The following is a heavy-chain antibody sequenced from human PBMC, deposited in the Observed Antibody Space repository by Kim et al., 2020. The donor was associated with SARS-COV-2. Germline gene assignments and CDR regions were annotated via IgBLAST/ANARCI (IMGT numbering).Heavy chain of an antibody. V-gene: IGHV4-59*01. Sequence: LKSRVTKAVDTSKNQFSLKLSSVTAADTAVYYCARVTPAATTYYYYYMDVWGKGTTVTVSS. J-gene: IGHJ6*03. CDR3: ARVTPAATTYYYYYMDV. D-gene: IGHD1-26*01.